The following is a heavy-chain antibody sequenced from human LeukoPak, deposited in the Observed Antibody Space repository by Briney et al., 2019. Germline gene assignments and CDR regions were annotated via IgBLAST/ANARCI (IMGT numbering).Heavy chain of an antibody. V-gene: IGHV3-74*01. CDR3: LGIAVAGTDVEYFQH. J-gene: IGHJ1*01. CDR1: GFAFSRYW. CDR2: VNGDGSTT. D-gene: IGHD6-19*01. Sequence: PGGSPRLSCAASGFAFSRYWMHWVRQAPGKGLVWVSRVNGDGSTTTYADSVKGRFTISRDNSKNTRYLQMNSLRAEDTAVYYCLGIAVAGTDVEYFQHWGQGTLVTVSS.